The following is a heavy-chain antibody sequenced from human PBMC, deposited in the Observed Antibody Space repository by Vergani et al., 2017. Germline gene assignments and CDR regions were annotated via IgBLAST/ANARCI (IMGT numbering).Heavy chain of an antibody. D-gene: IGHD3-22*01. CDR1: GFALNRHA. Sequence: QVQLVESGGGVVQPGTSLRLSCVVSGFALNRHAMYWVRPAPGKGLEWVVGISFDGTNEYYPDLVKGRFTISRDSAKNSLYLQMDSLRAEDTAVYYCAREYSSPSGRAFDFWVQGTKVTVSS. V-gene: IGHV3-30-3*01. CDR3: AREYSSPSGRAFDF. J-gene: IGHJ3*01. CDR2: ISFDGTNE.